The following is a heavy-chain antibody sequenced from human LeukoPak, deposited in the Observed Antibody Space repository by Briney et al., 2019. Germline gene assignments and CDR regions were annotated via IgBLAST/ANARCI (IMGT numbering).Heavy chain of an antibody. V-gene: IGHV4-4*02. D-gene: IGHD4-17*01. Sequence: SETLSLTCAVSGAPISSSNWWNWVRQPPGKGLEWIGEIYQSGSTNYNPSLKSRVTISVDKSKNYFSLELRSVTAADTAVYYCARELGHGDPRTSYFDYWGQGTLVTVSS. CDR2: IYQSGST. J-gene: IGHJ4*02. CDR3: ARELGHGDPRTSYFDY. CDR1: GAPISSSNW.